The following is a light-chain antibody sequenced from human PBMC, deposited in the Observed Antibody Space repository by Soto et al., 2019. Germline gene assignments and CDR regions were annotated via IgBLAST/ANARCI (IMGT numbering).Light chain of an antibody. V-gene: IGLV2-14*03. J-gene: IGLJ1*01. CDR1: SSDVGGSNF. CDR2: DVA. CDR3: VSYTSSTTYV. Sequence: QSALAQPASVSDSPRQSITISCTGTSSDVGGSNFVSWYQQHPGKPPKLIIYDVANRPSGVSNRFSGFKSGSTASLIISRLQTEDEADYYCVSYTSSTTYVFGTGTKVTVL.